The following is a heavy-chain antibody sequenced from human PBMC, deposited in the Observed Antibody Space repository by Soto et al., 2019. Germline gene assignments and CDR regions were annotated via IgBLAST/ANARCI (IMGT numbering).Heavy chain of an antibody. J-gene: IGHJ5*02. CDR2: ISAYNGNT. D-gene: IGHD6-19*01. CDR3: ARDRGSGWYRAHNWFDP. CDR1: GYTFTSYG. Sequence: QVQLVQSGAEVKKPGASVKVSCKASGYTFTSYGISWVRQAPGQGLEWMGWISAYNGNTYYAQKLQGRVTMTTDTATSTAYMELRSLRSDDTAVYYCARDRGSGWYRAHNWFDPWGQGTLVTVSS. V-gene: IGHV1-18*01.